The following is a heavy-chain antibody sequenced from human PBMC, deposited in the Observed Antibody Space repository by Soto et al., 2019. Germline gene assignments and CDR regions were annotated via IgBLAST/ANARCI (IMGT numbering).Heavy chain of an antibody. J-gene: IGHJ4*02. D-gene: IGHD3-9*01. CDR1: RFTFSDYW. V-gene: IGHV3-7*01. CDR3: ARDPYYDSTVYFDY. CDR2: IKQDGNEK. Sequence: GGSLRLSCAVSRFTFSDYWMSWVRQAPGKGLEWVANIKQDGNEKYYVDPVKGRFTISRDNAKNSLYLQMNSLRAEDTAVYYCARDPYYDSTVYFDYWGQGTLVTVSS.